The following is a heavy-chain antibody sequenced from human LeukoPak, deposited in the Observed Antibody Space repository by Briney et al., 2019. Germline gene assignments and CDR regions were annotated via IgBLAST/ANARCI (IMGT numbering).Heavy chain of an antibody. CDR3: ARIAVAGSWFDP. D-gene: IGHD6-19*01. CDR2: INPNSGGT. CDR1: GYTFTGYY. V-gene: IGHV1-2*02. J-gene: IGHJ5*02. Sequence: ASVKVSCKASGYTFTGYYMHWVRQAPGQGLEWMGWINPNSGGTNYAQKFQGRVTMTRDTSISTAYMELSGLRSDDTAVYYCARIAVAGSWFDPWGQGTLVTVSS.